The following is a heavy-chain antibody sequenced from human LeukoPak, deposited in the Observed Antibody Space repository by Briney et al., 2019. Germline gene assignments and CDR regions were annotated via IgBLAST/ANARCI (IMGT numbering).Heavy chain of an antibody. Sequence: PGGSLRLSCAASGFPFSSYGMHWVRQAPGKGLEWVAFIRYDGSNKYYADSVKGRFTISRDNSRNTLYLQINSLRAEDTAVYFCATGAPGTSFDYWGQGTLVTVSS. D-gene: IGHD1-14*01. CDR3: ATGAPGTSFDY. CDR1: GFPFSSYG. CDR2: IRYDGSNK. V-gene: IGHV3-30*02. J-gene: IGHJ4*02.